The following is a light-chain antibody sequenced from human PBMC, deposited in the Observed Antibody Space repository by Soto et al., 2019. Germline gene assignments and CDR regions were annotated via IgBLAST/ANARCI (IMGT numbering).Light chain of an antibody. J-gene: IGKJ4*01. V-gene: IGKV3-15*01. Sequence: IVLTTSPGSLSLSPGEIFPLSCRASQSVSSNLAWYQQKAGQAPRLLIYGASARATGIPARFSGSGSGTEFTLSISSLQSEDFAVYYCQQYYDWPSLTFGGGTKVDI. CDR1: QSVSSN. CDR3: QQYYDWPSLT. CDR2: GAS.